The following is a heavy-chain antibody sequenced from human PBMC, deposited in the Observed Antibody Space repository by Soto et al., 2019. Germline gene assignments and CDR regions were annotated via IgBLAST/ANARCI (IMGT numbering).Heavy chain of an antibody. CDR1: GYSFTSYW. CDR3: ARLGSGFNSRYCSGGSCYHSRNWFDP. D-gene: IGHD2-15*01. Sequence: GESLKISWKGSGYSFTSYWISWVRQMPGKGLEWMGRIDPSDSYTNYSPSFQGHVTISADKSISIAYLQWSSLKASDTAMYYCARLGSGFNSRYCSGGSCYHSRNWFDPWGQGTLVTVSS. CDR2: IDPSDSYT. J-gene: IGHJ5*02. V-gene: IGHV5-10-1*01.